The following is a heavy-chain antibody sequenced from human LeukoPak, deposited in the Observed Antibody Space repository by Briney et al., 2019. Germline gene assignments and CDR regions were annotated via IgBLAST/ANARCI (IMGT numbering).Heavy chain of an antibody. V-gene: IGHV3-33*01. CDR2: IWNAGTNT. D-gene: IGHD3-16*01. J-gene: IGHJ4*02. Sequence: PGGPLTLSCPASGFSFSTYGMHWVRQAPGKGLEWVAMIWNAGTNTYYADSVKGRFTISRDNSKNTLYLQMNSLRAEDTAVYYCAGDTPPGGDYYFDYWGQGTLVIVSS. CDR3: AGDTPPGGDYYFDY. CDR1: GFSFSTYG.